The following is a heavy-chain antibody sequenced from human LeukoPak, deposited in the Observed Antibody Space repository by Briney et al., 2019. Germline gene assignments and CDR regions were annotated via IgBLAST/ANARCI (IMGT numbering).Heavy chain of an antibody. CDR1: GGSFSGYY. Sequence: PSETLSLTCAVYGGSFSGYYWSWIRQPPGKGLEWIGEINHSGSTNYNPSLKSRVTISVDTSKNQFSLKLSYVTAADTAVYYCARARIVGATTPLNYWGQGSLVTVSS. V-gene: IGHV4-34*01. J-gene: IGHJ4*02. CDR3: ARARIVGATTPLNY. D-gene: IGHD1-26*01. CDR2: INHSGST.